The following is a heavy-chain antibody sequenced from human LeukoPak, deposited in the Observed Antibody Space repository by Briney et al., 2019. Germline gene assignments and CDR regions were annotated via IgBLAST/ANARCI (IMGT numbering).Heavy chain of an antibody. CDR1: GGTFSSYT. J-gene: IGHJ1*01. D-gene: IGHD3-22*01. CDR3: GTSRDYYDSSGYYGLQYFQH. Sequence: SVKVSCKASGGTFSSYTISWVRQAPGQGLEWMGRIIPILGIANYAQKFQGRVTITADKSTSTAYMELSSLRSEDTAVYYCGTSRDYYDSSGYYGLQYFQHWGQGTLVTVSS. CDR2: IIPILGIA. V-gene: IGHV1-69*02.